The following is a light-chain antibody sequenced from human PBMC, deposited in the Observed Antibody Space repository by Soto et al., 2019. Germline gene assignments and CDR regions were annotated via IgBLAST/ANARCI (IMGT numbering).Light chain of an antibody. CDR3: QQRSNWPPIT. Sequence: EVVLTQSPGALSLSPGERATLSCRASQSVSSSYLAWYQQKPGHAPSLLISGASSRATGIPARFSGSGSGTDFTLTISSLEPEDFAVYYCQQRSNWPPITFGQGTRLEI. CDR1: QSVSSSY. CDR2: GAS. V-gene: IGKV3D-20*02. J-gene: IGKJ5*01.